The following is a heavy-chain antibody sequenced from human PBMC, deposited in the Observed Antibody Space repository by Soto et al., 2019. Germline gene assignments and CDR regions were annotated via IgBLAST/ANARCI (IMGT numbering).Heavy chain of an antibody. J-gene: IGHJ6*02. V-gene: IGHV3-23*01. Sequence: GGSLRLSCAASGFTFSTYPMNWVRQAPGKGLEWVSGISGSGISTYYADSVKGRFTISRDNSKNTLVLQMNSLRAEDTAVYYCAKPPVITASYYYYGMDVWGQGTMVTVSS. CDR1: GFTFSTYP. CDR2: ISGSGIST. CDR3: AKPPVITASYYYYGMDV.